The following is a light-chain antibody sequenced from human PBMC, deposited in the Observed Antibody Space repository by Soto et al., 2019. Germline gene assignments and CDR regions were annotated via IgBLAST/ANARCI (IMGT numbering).Light chain of an antibody. Sequence: QSALTQPASVSGSPGQSITISCTGTRSDVGNYNLVSWYQHNPDKAPKLMIYDVTSRPSGVSDRFSGSKSGNTASLTISGLQAEDEADYYCCSYAGSSTYVFGTGTKLTVL. J-gene: IGLJ1*01. CDR1: RSDVGNYNL. CDR2: DVT. V-gene: IGLV2-23*02. CDR3: CSYAGSSTYV.